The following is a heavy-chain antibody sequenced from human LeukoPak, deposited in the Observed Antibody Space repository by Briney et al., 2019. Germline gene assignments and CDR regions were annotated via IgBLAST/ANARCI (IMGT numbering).Heavy chain of an antibody. J-gene: IGHJ4*02. D-gene: IGHD2-2*03. CDR2: ISYDGSNK. CDR3: AKDGYCSSTSCHGGYYFDY. V-gene: IGHV3-30*18. CDR1: GFTFSSYG. Sequence: GGSLRLSCAASGFTFSSYGMHWVRQAPGKGLEWVAVISYDGSNKYYADSVKGRFTISRDNSKNTPYLQMNSLRAEDTAVYYCAKDGYCSSTSCHGGYYFDYWGQGTLVTVSS.